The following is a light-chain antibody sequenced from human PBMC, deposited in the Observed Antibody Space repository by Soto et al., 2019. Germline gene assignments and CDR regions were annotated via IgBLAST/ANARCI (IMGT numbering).Light chain of an antibody. J-gene: IGLJ3*02. Sequence: QSVLTQPPSASGTPGQRVTISCSGSSSNIGSNYVYWYQQLPGTAPKLLIYTNNQRHSGVPDRFSGSKSGTSASLAISGLRSEDEADYYCAAWDDSLSGRLFGGGTKVTVL. CDR1: SSNIGSNY. CDR2: TNN. V-gene: IGLV1-47*01. CDR3: AAWDDSLSGRL.